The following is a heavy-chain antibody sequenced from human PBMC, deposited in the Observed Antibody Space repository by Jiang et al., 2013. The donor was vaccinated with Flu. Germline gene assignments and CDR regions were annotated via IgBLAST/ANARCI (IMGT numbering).Heavy chain of an antibody. CDR3: ARDLWSGYATFDAFDI. J-gene: IGHJ3*02. CDR2: IYTSGST. V-gene: IGHV4-4*07. Sequence: EWIGRIYTSGSTNYNPSLKSRVTMSVDTSKNQFSLKLSSVTAADTAVYYCARDLWSGYATFDAFDIWGQGTMVTVSS. D-gene: IGHD3-3*01.